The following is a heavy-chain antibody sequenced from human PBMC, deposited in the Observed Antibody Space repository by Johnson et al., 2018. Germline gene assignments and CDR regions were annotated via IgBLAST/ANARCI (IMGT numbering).Heavy chain of an antibody. CDR2: ISWNSGSI. J-gene: IGHJ4*02. CDR1: GFSFCEYG. CDR3: AREETRNGAWYKDY. Sequence: VQLQESGGRLVQPGGSLRLSCVVSGFSFCEYGMHWVRQPPGKGLEWVAGISWNSGSIGYADSVKGRYTVSRDNAKNSLYLQMNSLIAEDTAVYYCAREETRNGAWYKDYWGQGTLVIVSS. D-gene: IGHD6-19*01. V-gene: IGHV3-9*01.